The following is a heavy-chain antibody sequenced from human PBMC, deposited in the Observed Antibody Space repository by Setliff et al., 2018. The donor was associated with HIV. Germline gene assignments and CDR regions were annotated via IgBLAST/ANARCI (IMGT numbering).Heavy chain of an antibody. CDR2: TNPDNGAT. J-gene: IGHJ5*02. D-gene: IGHD3-10*02. CDR3: ALHYVSLREWFDP. V-gene: IGHV1-2*06. CDR1: EYIFTDYY. Sequence: SVKVSCKTSEYIFTDYYIHWVRQAPGQGLEWMGRTNPDNGATNTAQKFQGRVTMTRDTSIRIAYMELSGLRSDDTALYYCALHYVSLREWFDPWGPGTLVTVSS.